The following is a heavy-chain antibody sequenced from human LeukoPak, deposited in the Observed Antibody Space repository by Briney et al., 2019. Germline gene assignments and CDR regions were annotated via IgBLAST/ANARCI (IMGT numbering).Heavy chain of an antibody. D-gene: IGHD3-9*01. CDR3: ARDARYFDWLLPPPDAFDI. CDR1: GGSISSYY. CDR2: IYYSGST. J-gene: IGHJ3*02. V-gene: IGHV4-59*01. Sequence: PSETLSLTCTVSGGSISSYYRSWIRQPPGKGLEWIGYIYYSGSTNYNPSLKSRVTISVDTSKNQFSLKLSSVTAADTAVYYCARDARYFDWLLPPPDAFDIWGQGTMVTVSS.